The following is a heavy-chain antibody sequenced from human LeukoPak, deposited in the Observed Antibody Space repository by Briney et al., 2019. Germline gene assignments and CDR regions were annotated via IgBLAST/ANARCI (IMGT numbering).Heavy chain of an antibody. J-gene: IGHJ4*02. Sequence: GGSLRLSCVASGLTVSSDYMSWVRQAPGKGLEWVSVIYSGGTTYYADSVKGRFTISRDKTKNTVYLQMNSLRAEDTAVYYCARGRYSGSYYPFDYWGQGTLVIVSS. CDR2: IYSGGTT. V-gene: IGHV3-66*01. CDR3: ARGRYSGSYYPFDY. D-gene: IGHD1-26*01. CDR1: GLTVSSDY.